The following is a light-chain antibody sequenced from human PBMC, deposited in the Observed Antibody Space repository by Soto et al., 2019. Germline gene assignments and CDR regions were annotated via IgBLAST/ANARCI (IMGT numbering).Light chain of an antibody. J-gene: IGKJ1*01. CDR1: QTISSW. CDR3: QHYNSYSEA. Sequence: DIQMTQYPSTLSGSVGDRVTITCRASQTISSWLAWYQQKPGKAPKLLIYKAYTLKSGVTSRFSGSGSGTEFTLTISSLQPDDFATYYCQHYNSYSEAVGPGTKVEIK. V-gene: IGKV1-5*03. CDR2: KAY.